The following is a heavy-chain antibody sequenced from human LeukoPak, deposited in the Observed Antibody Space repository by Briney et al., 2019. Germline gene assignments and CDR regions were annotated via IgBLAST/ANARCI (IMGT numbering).Heavy chain of an antibody. CDR2: INHSGGT. CDR3: ARVDRVRGGDYKWFDP. V-gene: IGHV4-34*01. CDR1: TNYFTGYY. Sequence: SETLSLTCAVYTNYFTGYYWNWIRQTPEKGLEWIGEINHSGGTNYNPSLKSRVTISVDTSKNQFSLKLKSVTAADTAVYYCARVDRVRGGDYKWFDPWGQGTLVTVSS. D-gene: IGHD2-21*02. J-gene: IGHJ5*02.